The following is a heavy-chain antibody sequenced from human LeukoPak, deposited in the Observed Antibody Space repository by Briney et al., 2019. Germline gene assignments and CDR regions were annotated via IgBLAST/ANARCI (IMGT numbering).Heavy chain of an antibody. J-gene: IGHJ4*02. CDR3: AKGRYSSSWYVFGY. V-gene: IGHV3-23*01. CDR1: GFTFSTYT. CDR2: ISDDGRT. D-gene: IGHD6-13*01. Sequence: SGGSLRLSCAASGFTFSTYTMPWVRQAPGGGLEWVSCISDDGRTYYADSVKGRFAISRDNSKSMMSLQMDSLRAEDTAVYYRAKGRYSSSWYVFGYWGQGTLVTVSS.